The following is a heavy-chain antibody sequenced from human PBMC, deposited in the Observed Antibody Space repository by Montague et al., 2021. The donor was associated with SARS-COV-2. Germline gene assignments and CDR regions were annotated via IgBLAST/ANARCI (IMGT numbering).Heavy chain of an antibody. CDR2: IYTSGST. V-gene: IGHV4-4*07. CDR3: ARDGLERQWWMLGWFDP. D-gene: IGHD1-1*01. Sequence: SGTLSLTCTVSGDSISSYYWSWIRRPAGKGLEWIGRIYTSGSTNYNPSLKSRVTMSVDTSKNQFSLKLRSVTAADTAVYFCARDGLERQWWMLGWFDPWGQGTLVTVSS. CDR1: GDSISSYY. J-gene: IGHJ5*02.